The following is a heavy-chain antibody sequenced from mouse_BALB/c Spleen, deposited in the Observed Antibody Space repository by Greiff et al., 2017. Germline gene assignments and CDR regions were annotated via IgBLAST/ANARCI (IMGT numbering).Heavy chain of an antibody. CDR2: ISSGGSYT. CDR1: GFTFSSYG. D-gene: IGHD2-12*01. CDR3: ARDELRRYSEV. V-gene: IGHV5-6*01. J-gene: IGHJ1*01. Sequence: EVKLVESGGDLVKPGGSLKLSCAASGFTFSSYGMSWVRQTPDKRLEWVATISSGGSYTYYPDSVKGRFTISRDNAKNTLYLQMSSLKSEDTAMYYCARDELRRYSEVWGAGSTGTVSS.